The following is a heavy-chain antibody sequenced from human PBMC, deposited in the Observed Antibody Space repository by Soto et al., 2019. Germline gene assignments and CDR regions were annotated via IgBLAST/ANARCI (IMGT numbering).Heavy chain of an antibody. CDR3: AKGPYYGHHRSLAY. CDR1: GFTFSNYA. V-gene: IGHV3-23*01. D-gene: IGHD4-17*01. Sequence: PGGSLRLSCAASGFTFSNYAMSWVRQAPGEGLEWVSVISGGGGATYYADSVRGRFTISRDNTQNTLYLQLNSLRAEDTAVYYCAKGPYYGHHRSLAYWGLGPLVTVSS. CDR2: ISGGGGAT. J-gene: IGHJ4*02.